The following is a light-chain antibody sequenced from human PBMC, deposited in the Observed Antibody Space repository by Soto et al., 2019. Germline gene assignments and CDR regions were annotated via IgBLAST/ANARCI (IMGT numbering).Light chain of an antibody. CDR3: SSYTSSSVYV. J-gene: IGLJ1*01. V-gene: IGLV1-40*01. CDR2: GNS. CDR1: NSNIGAGYD. Sequence: QSVLTQPPSVSGAPGQRVTISCTGSNSNIGAGYDVHWYQQLPGTAPKLLIYGNSNRPSGVPDRFSGSKSGNTASLTISGLQAEDEADYYCSSYTSSSVYVFGTGTKGT.